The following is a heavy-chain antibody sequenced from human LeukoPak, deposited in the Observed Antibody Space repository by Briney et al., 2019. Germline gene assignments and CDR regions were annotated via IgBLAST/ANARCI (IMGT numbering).Heavy chain of an antibody. V-gene: IGHV6-1*01. J-gene: IGHJ4*02. D-gene: IGHD2-15*01. CDR2: TYYRSKWYN. CDR1: GDSVSSNSAG. Sequence: SQTLSLTCAISGDSVSSNSAGWNWIRQSPSRGLEWLGRTYYRSKWYNDYAVSVRSRITINPDTSKNQFSLHLNSVTPEDTAVYYCARDPRYCSGGSYYATFDYWGQGTLVTVSS. CDR3: ARDPRYCSGGSYYATFDY.